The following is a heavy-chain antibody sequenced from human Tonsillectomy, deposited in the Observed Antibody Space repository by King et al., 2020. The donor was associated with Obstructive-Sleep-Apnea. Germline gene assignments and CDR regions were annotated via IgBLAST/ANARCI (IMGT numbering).Heavy chain of an antibody. J-gene: IGHJ4*02. CDR3: ARGHPYRTSWYYFDQ. V-gene: IGHV3-33*01. CDR2: IWYDGSIK. CDR1: GFTFRSYD. Sequence: VQLVESGGGVVQPGRSLRLSCVGCGFTFRSYDMHWVRQAPGKGLEWVAVIWYDGSIKYYADSVKGRFTISRDNSKNTRYLQMNSLRAEDTALYYCARGHPYRTSWYYFDQWGQGTLVTVSS. D-gene: IGHD6-13*01.